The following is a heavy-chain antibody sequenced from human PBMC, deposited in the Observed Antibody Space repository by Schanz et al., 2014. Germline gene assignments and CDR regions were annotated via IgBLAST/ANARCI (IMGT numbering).Heavy chain of an antibody. J-gene: IGHJ3*02. V-gene: IGHV4-39*07. D-gene: IGHD2-15*01. CDR2: IHHGGNT. CDR1: GGSISSSSYY. Sequence: QLQLQESGPGLVKPSETLSLTCTVSGGSISSSSYYWGWIRQTSGKGLEWIGEIHHGGNTNYNPSLKSRVSISVDKSENQLSLNMTSVTAADTAVYYCARDREVDSSWAFDIWGQGTMVTVSS. CDR3: ARDREVDSSWAFDI.